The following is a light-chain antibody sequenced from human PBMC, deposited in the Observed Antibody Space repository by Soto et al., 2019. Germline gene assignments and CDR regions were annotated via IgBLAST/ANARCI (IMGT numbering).Light chain of an antibody. CDR2: RNN. Sequence: QSVLTQPPSASGTPGQRVAISCSGSSSNIGTYYIYWYQQLPGTAPKLLIYRNNQRPSWVPDRFSGSKSGTSASLAISGLRSEEEADYYCAAGDDSLSGHVVFGGGTKVPVL. CDR3: AAGDDSLSGHVV. V-gene: IGLV1-47*01. J-gene: IGLJ2*01. CDR1: SSNIGTYY.